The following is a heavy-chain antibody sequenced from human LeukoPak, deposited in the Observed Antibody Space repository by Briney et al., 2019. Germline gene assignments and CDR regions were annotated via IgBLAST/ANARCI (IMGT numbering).Heavy chain of an antibody. D-gene: IGHD2-8*01. Sequence: ASVKVSCKASGYTFTSYYMHWVRQAPGQGLEWMGIINPSGGSTSYAQKFQGRVTMTRDTSTSTVYMELSSLRSEDTAVYYCAREGISHIVIMVYATPFDYWGQGTLVTVSS. V-gene: IGHV1-46*01. CDR2: INPSGGST. CDR3: AREGISHIVIMVYATPFDY. J-gene: IGHJ4*02. CDR1: GYTFTSYY.